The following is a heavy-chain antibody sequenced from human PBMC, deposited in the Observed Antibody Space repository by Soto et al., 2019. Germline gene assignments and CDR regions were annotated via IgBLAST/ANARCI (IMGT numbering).Heavy chain of an antibody. J-gene: IGHJ4*02. D-gene: IGHD5-12*01. V-gene: IGHV4-31*03. CDR2: IYYSGST. CDR3: ARGRGIVATINRSLLFDY. Sequence: QVQLQESGPGLVKPSQTLSLTCTVSGGSISSGGYYWSWIRQHPGKGLEWIGYIYYSGSTYYNPSRKSRVTISVDTSKNQFSLKLSSVTAADTAVYYCARGRGIVATINRSLLFDYWGQGTLVTVSS. CDR1: GGSISSGGYY.